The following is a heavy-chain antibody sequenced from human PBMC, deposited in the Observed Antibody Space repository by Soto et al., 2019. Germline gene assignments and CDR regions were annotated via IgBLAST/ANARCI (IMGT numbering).Heavy chain of an antibody. V-gene: IGHV4-59*01. CDR1: GGSISSYY. CDR2: IYYSGST. CDR3: ARAVAIYCSGGSCYATYFDY. J-gene: IGHJ4*02. D-gene: IGHD2-15*01. Sequence: SETLSLTCTVSGGSISSYYWSWIRQPPGKGLEWIGYIYYSGSTNYNPSLKSRVTISVDTSKNQFSLKLSSVTAADTAVYYCARAVAIYCSGGSCYATYFDYWGQGTLVTVSS.